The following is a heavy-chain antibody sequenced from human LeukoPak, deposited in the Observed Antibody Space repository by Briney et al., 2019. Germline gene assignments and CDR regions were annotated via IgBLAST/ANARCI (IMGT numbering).Heavy chain of an antibody. CDR2: INNSGGST. J-gene: IGHJ4*02. CDR3: AREDDY. V-gene: IGHV3-23*01. CDR1: GFTLNNYA. Sequence: GGSLRLSCAASGFTLNNYAMSWVRQAPGKGLEWVSIINNSGGSTYYADSVRGRFTISRDLSKNTLYLQMNSLRAEDTAVYYCAREDDYWGQGTLVTVSS.